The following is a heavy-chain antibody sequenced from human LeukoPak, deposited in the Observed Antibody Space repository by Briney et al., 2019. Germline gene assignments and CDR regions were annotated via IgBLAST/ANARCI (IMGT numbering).Heavy chain of an antibody. D-gene: IGHD6-6*01. J-gene: IGHJ6*03. CDR1: DFPFIGYT. CDR2: IKQDGSEK. CDR3: ARGELVFAYSMDF. V-gene: IGHV3-7*01. Sequence: GGSLRLSCAASDFPFIGYTTHWVRQAPGKGLEWVANIKQDGSEKYYVDSVKGRFTISRDNAKNSLYLQMNSLRAEDTAVYYCARGELVFAYSMDFWGKGTTVTVSS.